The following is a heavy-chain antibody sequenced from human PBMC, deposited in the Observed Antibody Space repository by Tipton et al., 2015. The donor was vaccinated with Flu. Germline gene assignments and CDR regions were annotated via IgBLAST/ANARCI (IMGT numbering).Heavy chain of an antibody. CDR1: GGSIRGYY. Sequence: TLYLTCTVSGGSIRGYYWNWIRQFPGKGLEWIGYIYYSGSISYNPSLKSRVTISVDTSKNQFSLKLSSVTAADTAVYYCAREWGDAFDIWGQGTMVTVSS. J-gene: IGHJ3*02. CDR2: IYYSGSI. D-gene: IGHD3-16*01. CDR3: AREWGDAFDI. V-gene: IGHV4-59*01.